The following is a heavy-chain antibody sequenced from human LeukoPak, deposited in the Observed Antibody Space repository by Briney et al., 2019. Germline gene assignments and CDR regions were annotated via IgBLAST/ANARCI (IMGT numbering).Heavy chain of an antibody. D-gene: IGHD1-14*01. J-gene: IGHJ4*02. V-gene: IGHV3-23*01. CDR3: AKGPERSDRGYSDY. CDR2: IDPSGTYT. Sequence: GGSLRLSCAASGFTFRNYAMSWVRQAPGKGLGWVSGIDPSGTYTYYADSVKGRFTISRDNSKNTLYLQLNSLRAEDTAAYYCAKGPERSDRGYSDYWGQGTLVTVSS. CDR1: GFTFRNYA.